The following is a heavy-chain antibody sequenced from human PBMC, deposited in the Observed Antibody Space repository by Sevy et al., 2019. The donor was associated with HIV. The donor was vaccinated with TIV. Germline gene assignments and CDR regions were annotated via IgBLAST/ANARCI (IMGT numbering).Heavy chain of an antibody. Sequence: SETLSLTCTVSGDSISSSPYYWGWIRQSHGKGLEWIGSIYYSGSTYYNPSLKSRVPLSVYTSKTRLSLKLNSVTAADPAVYYSARQVGQLRFFDWSPGYFDYWGQGILVTVSS. D-gene: IGHD3-9*01. J-gene: IGHJ4*02. CDR2: IYYSGST. CDR3: ARQVGQLRFFDWSPGYFDY. CDR1: GDSISSSPYY. V-gene: IGHV4-39*01.